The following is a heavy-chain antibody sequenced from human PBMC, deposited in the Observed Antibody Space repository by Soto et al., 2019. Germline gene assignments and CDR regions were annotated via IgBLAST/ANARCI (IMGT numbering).Heavy chain of an antibody. CDR2: IVVGSGNT. V-gene: IGHV1-58*01. Sequence: SVKVSCKASGFTFTSSAVQWVRQARGQRLEWIGWIVVGSGNTNYAQKFQERVTITRDMSTSTAYMELSSLRPEDTAVYYCAVGRDGYNDYFDYWGQGXLVTVYS. D-gene: IGHD5-12*01. CDR1: GFTFTSSA. CDR3: AVGRDGYNDYFDY. J-gene: IGHJ4*02.